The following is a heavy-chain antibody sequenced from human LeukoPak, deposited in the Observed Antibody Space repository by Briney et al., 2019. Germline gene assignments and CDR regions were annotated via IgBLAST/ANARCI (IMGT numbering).Heavy chain of an antibody. D-gene: IGHD6-25*01. CDR3: AGLHFQSAEEFGP. J-gene: IGHJ5*02. V-gene: IGHV4-59*03. Sequence: SETLSLTCTVSGGSINGRWWSWIRQSPGKGLEWIGYIHFTGSTNYNPSLNGRATASVGASKNQFSLKLTSVTAADTAVYYCAGLHFQSAEEFGPWGRGTLVTVSS. CDR2: IHFTGST. CDR1: GGSINGRW.